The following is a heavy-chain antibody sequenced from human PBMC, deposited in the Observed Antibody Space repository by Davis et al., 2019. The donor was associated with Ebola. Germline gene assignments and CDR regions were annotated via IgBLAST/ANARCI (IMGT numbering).Heavy chain of an antibody. CDR1: GGSISSYY. V-gene: IGHV4-59*01. Sequence: SETLSLTCTVSGGSISSYYWSWIRQPPGKGLEWIGYIYYSGSTNYNPSLKSRVTISVDTSKNQFSLKLSSVTAADTAVYYCARERYYDFWSGQGGYYYGMDVWGKGTTVTVSS. CDR2: IYYSGST. J-gene: IGHJ6*04. D-gene: IGHD3-3*01. CDR3: ARERYYDFWSGQGGYYYGMDV.